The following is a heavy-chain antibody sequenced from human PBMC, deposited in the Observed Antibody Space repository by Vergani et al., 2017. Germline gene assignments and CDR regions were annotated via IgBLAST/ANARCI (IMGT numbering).Heavy chain of an antibody. Sequence: QVQLVESGGGLVKPGGSLRLSCAASGFTFSDYYMSWIRQAPGKGLEWVSYISSSSSYTNYADSVKGRFTISRDNAKNSLYLQMNSLRAEDTAVYYCARDGKYDYDSSGKDWGQGTLVTVSS. CDR2: ISSSSSYT. V-gene: IGHV3-11*05. CDR1: GFTFSDYY. D-gene: IGHD3-22*01. J-gene: IGHJ4*02. CDR3: ARDGKYDYDSSGKD.